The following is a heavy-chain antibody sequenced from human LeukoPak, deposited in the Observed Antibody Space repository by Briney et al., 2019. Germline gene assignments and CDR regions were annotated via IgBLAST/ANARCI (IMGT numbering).Heavy chain of an antibody. V-gene: IGHV4-34*01. CDR1: GGSFSGYY. D-gene: IGHD3/OR15-3a*01. CDR3: AKEAPTDYAFDI. J-gene: IGHJ3*02. CDR2: IYYSGST. Sequence: SETLSLTCAVYGGSFSGYYWSWIRQPPGKGLEWIGNIYYSGSTYYNPSLKSRVTISVDTSKKQLSLRLSSVTAADTAVYYCAKEAPTDYAFDIWGQGTMVTVS.